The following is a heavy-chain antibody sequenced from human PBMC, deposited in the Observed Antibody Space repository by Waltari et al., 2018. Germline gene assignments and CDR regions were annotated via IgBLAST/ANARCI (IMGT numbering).Heavy chain of an antibody. J-gene: IGHJ4*02. V-gene: IGHV3-48*03. CDR2: ISSSGSTI. CDR1: GFTFSSYE. Sequence: VQLVESGGGWVQPGGSLRLSCAASGFTFSSYEMNWVRHAPGKGLEWVSYISSSGSTIYYADSVKGRFTISRDNAKNSLYLQMNSLRAEDTAVYYCARDAGTTFDYWGQGTLVTVSS. D-gene: IGHD1-7*01. CDR3: ARDAGTTFDY.